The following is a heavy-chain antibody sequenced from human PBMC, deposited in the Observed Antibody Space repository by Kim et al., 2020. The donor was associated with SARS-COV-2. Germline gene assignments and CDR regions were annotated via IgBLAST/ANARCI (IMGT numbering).Heavy chain of an antibody. D-gene: IGHD6-19*01. CDR2: INPSGGST. CDR3: ARDPYSSGWSEDAFDI. CDR1: GYTFTSYY. V-gene: IGHV1-46*01. J-gene: IGHJ3*02. Sequence: ASVKVSCKASGYTFTSYYMHWVRQAPGQGLEWMGIINPSGGSTSYAQKFQGRVTMTRDTSTSTVYMELSSLRSEDTAVYYCARDPYSSGWSEDAFDIWGQGTMVTVSS.